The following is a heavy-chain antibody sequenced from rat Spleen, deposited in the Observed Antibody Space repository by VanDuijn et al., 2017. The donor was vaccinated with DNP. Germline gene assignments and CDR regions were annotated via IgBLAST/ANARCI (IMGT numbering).Heavy chain of an antibody. J-gene: IGHJ2*01. CDR1: GFTFNNCW. CDR3: ARGVSTNLFDC. D-gene: IGHD1-10*01. V-gene: IGHV5-31*01. Sequence: EVQLVESGGDLVQPGRSLKLSCVASGFTFNNCWMTWIRQVPGQGLEWVASLTSSGGSTYYPDPVKGRFTISSDNAKTTLYLQMNSLRSEDTDTYYCARGVSTNLFDCWGRGVMVTVSS. CDR2: LTSSGGST.